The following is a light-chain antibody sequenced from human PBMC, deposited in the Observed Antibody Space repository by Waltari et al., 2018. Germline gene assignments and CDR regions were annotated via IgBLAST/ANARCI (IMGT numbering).Light chain of an antibody. CDR1: SNDVAGYNY. CDR2: EVN. V-gene: IGLV2-8*01. CDR3: TSYAGINNLV. Sequence: QSALTQPPSASGSPGQSVTISCPGPSNDVAGYNYVSWYQQYPGKVPKLLIYEVNKRPSGVPDRFSGSKSGNTASLTVSGLQAEDEATYYCTSYAGINNLVFGTGTKVTVL. J-gene: IGLJ1*01.